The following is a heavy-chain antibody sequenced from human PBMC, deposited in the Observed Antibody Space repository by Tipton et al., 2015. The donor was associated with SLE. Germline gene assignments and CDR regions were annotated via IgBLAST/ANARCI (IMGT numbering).Heavy chain of an antibody. CDR2: IYSGGST. CDR3: ARADYSGYDPFDY. CDR1: GFTVSSNY. Sequence: SLRLSCAASGFTVSSNYMSWVRQAPGKGLEWVSVIYSGGSTYYADSVKGRFTISRDNSKNTLYLQMNSLRAEDTAVYYCARADYSGYDPFDYWGQGTLVTVSS. D-gene: IGHD5-12*01. J-gene: IGHJ4*02. V-gene: IGHV3-53*01.